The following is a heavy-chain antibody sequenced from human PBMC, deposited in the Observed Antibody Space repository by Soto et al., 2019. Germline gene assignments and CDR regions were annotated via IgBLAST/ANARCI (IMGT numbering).Heavy chain of an antibody. Sequence: GGSLRLSCAASGFNFSSYWMHWVRQAPGKGLVWVSRINSDGSSTSYADSVKGRFTISRDNAKNTLYLQMNSLRAEDTAVYYCARDDYSIFYYFGMDVWGQWTTVTVSS. CDR3: ARDDYSIFYYFGMDV. J-gene: IGHJ6*02. CDR2: INSDGSST. D-gene: IGHD4-4*01. CDR1: GFNFSSYW. V-gene: IGHV3-74*01.